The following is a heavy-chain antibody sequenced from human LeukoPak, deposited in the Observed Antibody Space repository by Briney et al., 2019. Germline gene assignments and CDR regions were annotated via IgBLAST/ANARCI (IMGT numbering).Heavy chain of an antibody. CDR2: ISWDGGST. Sequence: EGSLRLSCAASGFTFDDYAMHWVRQAPGKGLEWVSLISWDGGSTYYADSVKGRFTISRDNSKNSLYLQMNSLRAEDTALYYCAKDRAKDYYDSSGYYDYWGQGTLVTVSS. V-gene: IGHV3-43D*03. J-gene: IGHJ4*02. CDR3: AKDRAKDYYDSSGYYDY. CDR1: GFTFDDYA. D-gene: IGHD3-22*01.